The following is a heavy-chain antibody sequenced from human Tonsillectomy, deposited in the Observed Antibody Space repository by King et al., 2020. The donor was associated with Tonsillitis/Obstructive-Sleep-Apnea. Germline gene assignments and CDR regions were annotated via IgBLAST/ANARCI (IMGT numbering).Heavy chain of an antibody. CDR3: ARRDVGSDDAFDI. J-gene: IGHJ3*02. CDR2: IYDIGSA. D-gene: IGHD1-26*01. V-gene: IGHV4-59*08. CDR1: GGSISSYY. Sequence: VQLQESGPGLVKPSETLSLTCTVSGGSISSYYCSWIRQPPGKGLEWIGYIYDIGSANSNPSLKSRITISVDTSKNEFSLKLSSVPAADTAVYYCARRDVGSDDAFDIWGQGTMVTVSS.